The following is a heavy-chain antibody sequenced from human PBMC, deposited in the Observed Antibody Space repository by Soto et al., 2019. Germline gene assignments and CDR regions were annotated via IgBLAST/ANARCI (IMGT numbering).Heavy chain of an antibody. V-gene: IGHV3-30*18. CDR3: AKDWTWFGEFIEQDYYYGMDV. Sequence: QVQLVESGGGVVQPGRSLRLSCAASGFTFSSYGMHWVRQAPGKGLEWVAAISYDGSNKYYADSVKGRFTISRDNSKNTLYLQMNSLRAEDTAVYYCAKDWTWFGEFIEQDYYYGMDVWGQGTTVTVSS. D-gene: IGHD3-10*01. CDR1: GFTFSSYG. CDR2: ISYDGSNK. J-gene: IGHJ6*02.